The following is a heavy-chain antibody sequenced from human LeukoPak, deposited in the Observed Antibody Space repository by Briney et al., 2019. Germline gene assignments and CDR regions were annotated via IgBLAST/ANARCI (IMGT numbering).Heavy chain of an antibody. D-gene: IGHD3-22*01. V-gene: IGHV3-23*01. CDR3: AKPGVAHYYDSSGSDY. CDR2: ISNSGGST. CDR1: GFTFSSYA. Sequence: GRSLRLSCAASGFTFSSYAMSWVRQAPGKGLEWVSAISNSGGSTYYADSVRGRFTISRDNSKNTLYLQMNSLRAEDTAVYYCAKPGVAHYYDSSGSDYWGQGTLVTVSS. J-gene: IGHJ4*02.